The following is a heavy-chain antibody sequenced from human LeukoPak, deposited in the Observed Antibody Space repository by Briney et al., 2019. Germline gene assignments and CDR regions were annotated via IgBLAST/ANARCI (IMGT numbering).Heavy chain of an antibody. Sequence: GGSLRLSCAASGFTVSSNYMSWVRQAPGKGLEWVSVIYSGGSTYYADSVKGRFTISRDNSKNTLYLQMNSLRAEDTAVYYCARVPQSTHSSWYYFDYWGQGTLVTVSS. D-gene: IGHD6-13*01. J-gene: IGHJ4*02. CDR2: IYSGGST. CDR3: ARVPQSTHSSWYYFDY. CDR1: GFTVSSNY. V-gene: IGHV3-66*01.